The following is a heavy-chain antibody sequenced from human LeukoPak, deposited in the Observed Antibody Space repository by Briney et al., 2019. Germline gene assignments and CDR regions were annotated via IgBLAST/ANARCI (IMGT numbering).Heavy chain of an antibody. CDR1: GFTFSNAW. V-gene: IGHV3-15*01. J-gene: IGHJ4*02. Sequence: GGSLRLSCAASGFTFSNAWMSWVRQAPGKGLECIGRIKSKKDGGTTEFAASVKGRFTISRGDSKNTLYLQMNSLKTEDTAVYYCTTELRGYSPFDYWGQGTLVTVSS. CDR3: TTELRGYSPFDY. CDR2: IKSKKDGGTT. D-gene: IGHD5-18*01.